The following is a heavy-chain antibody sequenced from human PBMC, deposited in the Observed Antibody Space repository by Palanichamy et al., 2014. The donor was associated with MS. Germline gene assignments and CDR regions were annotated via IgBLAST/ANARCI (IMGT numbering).Heavy chain of an antibody. V-gene: IGHV3-30*18. CDR2: ISYDENDK. Sequence: QVQLVEVWGRRGPAWRSLRLSCAASGFTFSTYGMHWVRQAPGKGLEWVALISYDENDKQYADSVRGRFAISRDNPRNTLYLQMNSLRDEDTAMYFCAKDGSPYYYDTRGYYEYWGQGTVVTVSP. CDR3: AKDGSPYYYDTRGYYEY. CDR1: GFTFSTYG. J-gene: IGHJ4*02. D-gene: IGHD3-22*01.